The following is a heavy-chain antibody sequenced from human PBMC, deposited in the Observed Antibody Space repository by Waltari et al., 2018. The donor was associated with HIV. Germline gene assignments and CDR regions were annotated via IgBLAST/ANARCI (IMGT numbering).Heavy chain of an antibody. J-gene: IGHJ5*02. CDR2: IYHDGSI. CDR3: ATRPPYRMADVRDWFDP. V-gene: IGHV4-4*02. CDR1: GGSVSGTNW. D-gene: IGHD3-16*02. Sequence: VQLHESGPGLVTPSGTLSLTCAVSGGSVSGTNWCAWVRQPPGKGLEWIGEIYHDGSIKYNPSLQSRVTISIDKSKNQFSLNLSSATAADTAIYYCATRPPYRMADVRDWFDPWGQGTLVIVSS.